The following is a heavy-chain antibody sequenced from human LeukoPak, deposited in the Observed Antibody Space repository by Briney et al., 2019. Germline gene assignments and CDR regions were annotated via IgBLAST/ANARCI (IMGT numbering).Heavy chain of an antibody. CDR3: ARGAVAGRGWFDP. V-gene: IGHV4-34*01. CDR2: INHSGST. Sequence: SETLSLTCAVYGGSFSGYYWSWIRQPPGKGLEWIGEINHSGSTNYNPSLESRVTISVDTSKNQFSLKLSSVTAADTAVYYCARGAVAGRGWFDPWGQGTLVTVSS. CDR1: GGSFSGYY. D-gene: IGHD6-19*01. J-gene: IGHJ5*02.